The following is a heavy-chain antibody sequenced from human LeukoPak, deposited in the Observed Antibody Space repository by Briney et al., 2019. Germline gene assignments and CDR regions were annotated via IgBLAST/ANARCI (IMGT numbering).Heavy chain of an antibody. V-gene: IGHV3-23*01. J-gene: IGHJ4*02. Sequence: GGSLRLSCAASGFTFSNYAMSWVRRAPGKGLEWVSAISGSGGSTHYAASVKGRFTISRDNSKNTLYLQMNSLRAEDTAVYYCAREPTYSGSFVFDYWGQGTLVTVSS. CDR3: AREPTYSGSFVFDY. D-gene: IGHD1-26*01. CDR1: GFTFSNYA. CDR2: ISGSGGST.